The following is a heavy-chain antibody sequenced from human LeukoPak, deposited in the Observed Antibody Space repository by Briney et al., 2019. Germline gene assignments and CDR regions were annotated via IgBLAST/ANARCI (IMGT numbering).Heavy chain of an antibody. CDR1: GGSISSSSYY. J-gene: IGHJ4*02. Sequence: SETLSLTCTVSGGSISSSSYYWCWIRQPPGKGLEWIGSIYDSGSTYYNPSLTSRVTLSVDTSNNQFALKLSFVTAAVAAVYYCARHRRYCSGGSCYSTTYLDYWGQGTLVTVSS. CDR3: ARHRRYCSGGSCYSTTYLDY. D-gene: IGHD2-15*01. V-gene: IGHV4-39*01. CDR2: IYDSGST.